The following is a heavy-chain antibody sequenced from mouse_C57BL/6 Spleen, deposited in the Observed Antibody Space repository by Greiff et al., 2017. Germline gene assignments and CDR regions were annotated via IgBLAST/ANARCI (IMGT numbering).Heavy chain of an antibody. CDR2: INPNNGGT. V-gene: IGHV1-22*01. Sequence: EVQLQQSGPELVKPGASVKMSCKASGYTFTDYNMPWVKQSHGKSLEWIGYINPNNGGTSYNQKFKGKATLTVNKSSSTAYMELRSLTSEDSAVYDCARVPYGNYEAMDYGGQGTSVTVSS. J-gene: IGHJ4*01. CDR3: ARVPYGNYEAMDY. D-gene: IGHD2-1*01. CDR1: GYTFTDYN.